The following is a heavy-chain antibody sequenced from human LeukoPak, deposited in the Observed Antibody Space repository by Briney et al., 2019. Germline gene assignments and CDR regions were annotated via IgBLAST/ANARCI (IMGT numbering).Heavy chain of an antibody. CDR3: AKGGSNNWSFDN. J-gene: IGHJ4*02. D-gene: IGHD1-1*01. CDR1: GLTFSNYG. V-gene: IGHV3-30*02. CDR2: IRYDGRNK. Sequence: GGALRLSCAVAGLTFSNYGMHWVRQAPGKGLQWVAYIRYDGRNKYSADSVKGRFTIYRDNSKSTLYLQMNSLRPEDTAVYYCAKGGSNNWSFDNWGQGTLVTVSS.